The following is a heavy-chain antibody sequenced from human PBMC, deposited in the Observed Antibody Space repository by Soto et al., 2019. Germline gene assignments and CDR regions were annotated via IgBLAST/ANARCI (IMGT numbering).Heavy chain of an antibody. CDR3: AKSSNRSPPAFWRKNYYYMDV. Sequence: GGSLRLSCAASGFTFSSYAMSWVRQAPGKGLEWVSAISGSGGSTYYADSVKGRFTISRDNSKNTLYLQMNSLRAEDTAVYYCAKSSNRSPPAFWRKNYYYMDVWGKGTTVTVSS. CDR1: GFTFSSYA. CDR2: ISGSGGST. D-gene: IGHD3-3*01. V-gene: IGHV3-23*01. J-gene: IGHJ6*03.